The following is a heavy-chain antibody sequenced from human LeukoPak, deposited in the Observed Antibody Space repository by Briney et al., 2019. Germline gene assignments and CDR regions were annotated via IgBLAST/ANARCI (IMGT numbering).Heavy chain of an antibody. Sequence: SETLSLTCTVSGGSISSSSYYWGWIRQPPGKGLEWIGSIYYSGGTYYNPSLRSRVTISVDTSKNQFSLKLSSVTAADTAVYYCAAAAAGYWGQGTLVTVSS. J-gene: IGHJ4*02. V-gene: IGHV4-39*07. CDR3: AAAAAGY. CDR2: IYYSGGT. D-gene: IGHD6-13*01. CDR1: GGSISSSSYY.